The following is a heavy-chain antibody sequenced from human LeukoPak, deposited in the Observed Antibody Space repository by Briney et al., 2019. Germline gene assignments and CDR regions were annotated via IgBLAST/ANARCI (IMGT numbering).Heavy chain of an antibody. Sequence: GGSLRPSCAVSGFTFSSYAMSWVRQAPGTGLEWVSGITGDGYSTYYGDSVKGRFTISRDNSKNTLFLQMNSLRAEDTAIYYCARKSSGNKWELLYWGQGTLVTVSS. V-gene: IGHV3-23*01. CDR3: ARKSSGNKWELLY. D-gene: IGHD1-26*01. CDR1: GFTFSSYA. CDR2: ITGDGYST. J-gene: IGHJ4*02.